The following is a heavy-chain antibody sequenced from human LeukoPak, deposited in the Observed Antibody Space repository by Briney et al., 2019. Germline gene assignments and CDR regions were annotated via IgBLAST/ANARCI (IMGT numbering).Heavy chain of an antibody. J-gene: IGHJ3*02. Sequence: ASVKVSCKASGYTFTGYYMHWVRQAPGQGLEWMGWINPNSGGTNYAQKFQGRVTMTRDTFISTAYMELSRLRSDDTAVYYCARGDYYYDSSGYFDAFDIWGQGTMVTVSS. V-gene: IGHV1-2*02. CDR2: INPNSGGT. CDR1: GYTFTGYY. CDR3: ARGDYYYDSSGYFDAFDI. D-gene: IGHD3-22*01.